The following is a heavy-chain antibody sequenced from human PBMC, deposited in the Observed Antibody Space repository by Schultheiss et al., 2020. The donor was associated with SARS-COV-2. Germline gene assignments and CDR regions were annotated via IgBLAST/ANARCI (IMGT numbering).Heavy chain of an antibody. D-gene: IGHD6-19*01. V-gene: IGHV1-46*01. Sequence: ASVKVSCKASGYTFTSYYIHWVRQAPGQGLECMGIINPNTGSTSYAQKFQGRVTMTRDTSTSTVYVELSSLRSEDTAVYYCARGDWYMCDYWGQGSLVTVSS. CDR3: ARGDWYMCDY. J-gene: IGHJ4*02. CDR1: GYTFTSYY. CDR2: INPNTGST.